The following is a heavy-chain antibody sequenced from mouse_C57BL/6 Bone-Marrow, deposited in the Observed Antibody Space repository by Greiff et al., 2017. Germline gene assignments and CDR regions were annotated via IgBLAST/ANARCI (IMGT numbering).Heavy chain of an antibody. V-gene: IGHV1-61*01. J-gene: IGHJ1*03. CDR2: IYPSDSET. CDR3: ARGVTTVVDWYFDV. Sequence: VQLQQSGAELVRPGSSVKLSCKASGYTFTSYWMDWVKQRPGQGLEWIGNIYPSDSETHYNQKFKDKATLTVDKSSSTAYMQLSSLTSEDSAVYYCARGVTTVVDWYFDVGGRGTAVTVSS. D-gene: IGHD2-1*01. CDR1: GYTFTSYW.